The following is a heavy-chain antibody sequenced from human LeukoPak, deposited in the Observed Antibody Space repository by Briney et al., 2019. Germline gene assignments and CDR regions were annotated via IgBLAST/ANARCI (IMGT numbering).Heavy chain of an antibody. CDR1: GFTVSTNY. D-gene: IGHD3-22*01. J-gene: IGHJ3*02. V-gene: IGHV3-66*01. CDR3: ARDGYYDSSGYRKHDGFDI. Sequence: AGGSLRLSCAASGFTVSTNYMSWVRQAPGKGLEWVSLIYSGGITQYADSVKGRFTISRDNSKNTLYLQMTSLRAEDTAVYHCARDGYYDSSGYRKHDGFDIWAKGHWSPSLQ. CDR2: IYSGGIT.